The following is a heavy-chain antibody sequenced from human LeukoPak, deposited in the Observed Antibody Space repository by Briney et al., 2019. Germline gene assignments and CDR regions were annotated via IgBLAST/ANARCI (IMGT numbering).Heavy chain of an antibody. D-gene: IGHD3-3*01. CDR2: ISSSSSYI. Sequence: GGSLRLSCAASGFTFSSYSMNWVRQAPGKGLEWVSSISSSSSYIYCADSVKGRFTIPRDNAKNSLYLQMNSLRAEDTAVYYCARDPPPPKYYDFWSGYYLFDYWGQGTLATVSS. CDR1: GFTFSSYS. V-gene: IGHV3-21*01. J-gene: IGHJ4*02. CDR3: ARDPPPPKYYDFWSGYYLFDY.